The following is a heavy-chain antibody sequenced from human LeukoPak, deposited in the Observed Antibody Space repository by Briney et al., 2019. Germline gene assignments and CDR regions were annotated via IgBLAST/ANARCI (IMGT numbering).Heavy chain of an antibody. D-gene: IGHD3-3*01. CDR3: ARKCGKIFGTDGPPDY. CDR2: IKQDGSEK. Sequence: PGGSLRLSCAASGFTFSSYWMSWVRQAPGKGLEWVANIKQDGSEKYYVDSVKGRFTISRDNAKNSLYLQMNSLRAEDTAVYYCARKCGKIFGTDGPPDYWGQGTLVTVSS. CDR1: GFTFSSYW. V-gene: IGHV3-7*03. J-gene: IGHJ4*02.